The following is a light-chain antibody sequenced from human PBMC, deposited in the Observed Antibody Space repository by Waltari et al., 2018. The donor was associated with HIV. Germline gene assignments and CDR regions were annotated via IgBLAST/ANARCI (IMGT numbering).Light chain of an antibody. CDR3: QHTYRTPQT. CDR2: SAS. Sequence: DIQMTQSTSSLSASVGDRVTITCRASQSVSNSLNWYQQKPGKAPKLLIYSASSLQNEVPLRFSCSGAGTDFTLSVNSLQPDDFATYYCQHTYRTPQTFGQGTRLDNK. J-gene: IGKJ5*01. CDR1: QSVSNS. V-gene: IGKV1-39*01.